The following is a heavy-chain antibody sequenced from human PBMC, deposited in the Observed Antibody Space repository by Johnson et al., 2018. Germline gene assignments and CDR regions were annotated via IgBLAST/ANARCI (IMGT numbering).Heavy chain of an antibody. V-gene: IGHV3-33*01. D-gene: IGHD6-6*01. CDR2: IWYDGSNK. Sequence: QVQLVESGGGVVQXGRSLRLSCAASGFTFSSYDMHWVRQAPGMGLEWVAVIWYDGSNKYYADSVKGRFTISRDNSKNTLYLQMNSLRAEDTAIYYCARAREGDGMDVWGQGTTVTVSS. CDR1: GFTFSSYD. J-gene: IGHJ6*02. CDR3: ARAREGDGMDV.